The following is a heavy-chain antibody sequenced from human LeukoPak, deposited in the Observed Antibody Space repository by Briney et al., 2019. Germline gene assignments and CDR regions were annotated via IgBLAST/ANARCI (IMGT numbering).Heavy chain of an antibody. CDR2: IYYSGST. V-gene: IGHV4-59*01. CDR3: AREWGYYDSSGYASFPDL. CDR1: GGSISSYY. J-gene: IGHJ2*01. Sequence: SETLSLTCTVPGGSISSYYWSWIRQPPGKGLEWIGYIYYSGSTNYDPSLKSRVTISVDTSKNQFSLKLSSVTAADTAVYYCAREWGYYDSSGYASFPDLWGRGTLVTVSS. D-gene: IGHD3-22*01.